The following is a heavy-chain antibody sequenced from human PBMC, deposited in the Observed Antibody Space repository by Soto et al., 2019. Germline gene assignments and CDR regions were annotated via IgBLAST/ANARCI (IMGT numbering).Heavy chain of an antibody. V-gene: IGHV3-7*01. CDR1: GFTFSSYW. J-gene: IGHJ6*02. D-gene: IGHD2-2*01. Sequence: GSLRLSCAASGFTFSSYWMSWVRQAPGKGLEWVANIKQDGSEKYYVDSVKGRFTISRDNAKNSLYLQMNSLRAEDTAVYYCARDPNIVLVPAALRSYYYYYGMDVWGQGTTVTV. CDR3: ARDPNIVLVPAALRSYYYYYGMDV. CDR2: IKQDGSEK.